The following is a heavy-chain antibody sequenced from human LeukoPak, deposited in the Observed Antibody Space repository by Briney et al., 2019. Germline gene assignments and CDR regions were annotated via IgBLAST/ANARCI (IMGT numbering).Heavy chain of an antibody. J-gene: IGHJ4*02. CDR1: GDSVSSNSAA. Sequence: SQTLSLTFAISGDSVSSNSAAWNWIRQSPSRGLEWLGRTYYRSKWSSDYAVSVKSRITINPGTSKNQFSLQLNSVTPEDTAVYYCARDGAPVHTAMPDWGQGTLVTVSS. V-gene: IGHV6-1*01. CDR3: ARDGAPVHTAMPD. CDR2: TYYRSKWSS. D-gene: IGHD5-18*01.